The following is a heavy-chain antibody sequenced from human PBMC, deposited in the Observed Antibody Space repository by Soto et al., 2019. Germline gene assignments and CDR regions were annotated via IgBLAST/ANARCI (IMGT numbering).Heavy chain of an antibody. D-gene: IGHD5-12*01. J-gene: IGHJ4*02. Sequence: ASVKVSCKASGYTFTGYYMHWVRQAPGQGLEWMGWINPNSGSTNYAQKFQGCVTMTRYTSTSTVYMELSSLRSEDTAVYYCARASGYDSYDYWGQGTLVTVSS. CDR2: INPNSGST. CDR1: GYTFTGYY. CDR3: ARASGYDSYDY. V-gene: IGHV1-2*04.